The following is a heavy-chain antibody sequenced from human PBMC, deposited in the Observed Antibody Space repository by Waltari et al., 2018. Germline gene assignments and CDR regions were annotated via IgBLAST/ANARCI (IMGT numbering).Heavy chain of an antibody. V-gene: IGHV4-38-2*01. CDR3: ARQGTSSSFYFDF. Sequence: QVQLQESGPGLVRPSETLSPPCAVSDYSINSVQFWVWIRQPPGKGLEWIGTISHRGSPYYHPSFKSRVIMSVDTSKNQFSLKMTSVTAADTALYYCARQGTSSSFYFDFWGRGTLVIVSS. J-gene: IGHJ4*02. D-gene: IGHD6-6*01. CDR1: DYSINSVQF. CDR2: ISHRGSP.